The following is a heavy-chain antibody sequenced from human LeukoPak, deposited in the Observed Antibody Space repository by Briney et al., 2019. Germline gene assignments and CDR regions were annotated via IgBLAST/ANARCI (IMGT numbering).Heavy chain of an antibody. J-gene: IGHJ4*02. D-gene: IGHD4-17*01. CDR1: GFTFRDYW. CDR3: ARDRVRGDYGVDY. CDR2: IKRDGSAK. Sequence: PGGSLRLSCAATGFTFRDYWMTWVRRPSGKGLEWVANIKRDGSAKYYVDSVKGRFTLSRDNAKDVLYLHMNSLRVEDTAVYYCARDRVRGDYGVDYWGQGTLVTVAS. V-gene: IGHV3-7*04.